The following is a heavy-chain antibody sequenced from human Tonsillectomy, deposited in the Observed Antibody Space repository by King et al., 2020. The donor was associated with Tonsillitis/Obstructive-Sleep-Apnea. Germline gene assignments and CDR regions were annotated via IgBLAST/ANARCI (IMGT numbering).Heavy chain of an antibody. V-gene: IGHV4-4*02. Sequence: VQLQESGPGLVKPSGTLSLTCAVSGGSISSSNWWSWVRQPPGKGLGWIGEIYHSGSTNYNPSLKSRVTISVDKSKNQFSLKLSSVTAADTAVYYCARNFASATSFDYYYYMDVWGKGTTVTVSS. CDR1: GGSISSSNW. J-gene: IGHJ6*03. CDR3: ARNFASATSFDYYYYMDV. D-gene: IGHD3-10*01. CDR2: IYHSGST.